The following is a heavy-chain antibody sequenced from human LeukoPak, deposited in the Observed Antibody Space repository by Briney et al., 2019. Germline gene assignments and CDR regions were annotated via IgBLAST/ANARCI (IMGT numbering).Heavy chain of an antibody. Sequence: ASVKVSCKASGGTFSSYAISWVRQAPGQGLEWMGRIIPIFGTANYAQKFQGRVTITADKSTSTAYMELSSLRSEDTAVYYCARVTGTTSWFDPWGQGTLVTVSS. CDR1: GGTFSSYA. V-gene: IGHV1-69*06. D-gene: IGHD1-1*01. CDR2: IIPIFGTA. CDR3: ARVTGTTSWFDP. J-gene: IGHJ5*02.